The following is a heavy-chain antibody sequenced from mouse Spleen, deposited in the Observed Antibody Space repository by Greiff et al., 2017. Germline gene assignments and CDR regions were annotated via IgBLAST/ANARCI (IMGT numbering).Heavy chain of an antibody. CDR3: ARKWLRRDWYFDV. J-gene: IGHJ1*01. Sequence: VQLQQSGPELVKPGASVKMSCKASGYTFTDYNMHWVKQSHGKSLEWIGYINPNNGGTSYNQKFKGKATLTVNKSSSTAYMELRSLTSEDSAVYYCARKWLRRDWYFDVWGAGTTVTVSS. CDR2: INPNNGGT. V-gene: IGHV1-22*01. D-gene: IGHD2-2*01. CDR1: GYTFTDYN.